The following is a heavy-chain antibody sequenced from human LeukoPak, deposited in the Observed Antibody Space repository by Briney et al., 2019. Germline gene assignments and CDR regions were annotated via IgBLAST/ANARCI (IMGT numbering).Heavy chain of an antibody. J-gene: IGHJ5*02. CDR1: GFTFSDYY. CDR2: ISSSGSTI. CDR3: AKAAYGDYVNWFDP. Sequence: GGSLRLSCAASGFTFSDYYMSWIRQAPGKGLEWVSYISSSGSTIYYADSVKGRFTISRDNSKNTLYLQMNSLRAEDTALYYCAKAAYGDYVNWFDPWGQGTLVTVSS. D-gene: IGHD4-17*01. V-gene: IGHV3-11*01.